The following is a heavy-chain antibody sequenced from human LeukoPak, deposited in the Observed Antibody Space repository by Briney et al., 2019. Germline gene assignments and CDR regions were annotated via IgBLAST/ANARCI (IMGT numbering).Heavy chain of an antibody. CDR2: IYPCYSET. V-gene: IGHV5-51*01. D-gene: IGHD4-17*01. Sequence: GESLQISCKGSGYIFIKFWIDWVRQMPGKDLEWGGLIYPCYSETTYSPSFQGQLTISLDKSINTAYLQWSSLKASDTAMYYCARQSVSGAAFDPWGQGTLVTVSS. CDR3: ARQSVSGAAFDP. J-gene: IGHJ5*02. CDR1: GYIFIKFW.